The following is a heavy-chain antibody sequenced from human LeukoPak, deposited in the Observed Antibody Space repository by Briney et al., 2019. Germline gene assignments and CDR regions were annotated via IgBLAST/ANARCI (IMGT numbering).Heavy chain of an antibody. CDR2: ISWNSGRI. CDR1: GFTFNEYA. J-gene: IGHJ4*02. Sequence: GVSLRLSCAASGFTFNEYAMHWVRQAPGKGLEWVSGISWNSGRIDYADSVKGRFTISRDNAQNFLYLQMYSLRLEGTGLYYCTKVRPPGSYYNLAIDYWGQGTLVTVSS. V-gene: IGHV3-9*01. CDR3: TKVRPPGSYYNLAIDY. D-gene: IGHD3-10*01.